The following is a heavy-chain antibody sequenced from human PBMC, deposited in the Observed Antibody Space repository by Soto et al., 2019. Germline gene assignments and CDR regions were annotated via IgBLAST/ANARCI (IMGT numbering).Heavy chain of an antibody. CDR3: ARELDDGSGRTDWFDP. Sequence: QVQLQESGPGLVKPSQTLSLTCTVSGGSISSGGYYWSWIRQHPGKGLEWIGYIYYSGSTYYNPSLNSRVTISVDTSKNQFSLKLSSVTAADTAVYYCARELDDGSGRTDWFDPWGQGTLVTVSS. CDR2: IYYSGST. J-gene: IGHJ5*02. CDR1: GGSISSGGYY. D-gene: IGHD3-10*01. V-gene: IGHV4-31*03.